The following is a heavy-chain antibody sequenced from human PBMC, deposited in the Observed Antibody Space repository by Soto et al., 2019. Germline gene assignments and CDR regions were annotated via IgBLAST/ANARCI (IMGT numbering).Heavy chain of an antibody. Sequence: GGSLRLSCAASGFTFSSYAMSWVRQAPGKGLEWVSAISGSGGSTYYADSVKGRFTISRDNSKNTLYLQMNSLRAEDTAVYYCAKCSFFVGTGTTGAFDIWGQGTMVTVSS. CDR1: GFTFSSYA. CDR2: ISGSGGST. J-gene: IGHJ3*02. CDR3: AKCSFFVGTGTTGAFDI. D-gene: IGHD1-1*01. V-gene: IGHV3-23*01.